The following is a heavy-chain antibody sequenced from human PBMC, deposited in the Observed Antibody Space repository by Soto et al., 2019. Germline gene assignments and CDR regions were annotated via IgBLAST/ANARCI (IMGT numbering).Heavy chain of an antibody. CDR3: VRQGIDSLHGLVDV. CDR1: SGPSRSHN. J-gene: IGHJ6*02. CDR2: VYYTGDT. V-gene: IGHV4-59*08. Sequence: QVQVQQSGPGLVKPSETLSLTCTVSSGPSRSHNWGWIRQPPGRGLEWIGYVYYTGDTSYNPSLKSRVPISADTSTNHLSLTLRSVTAADTAVYYCVRQGIDSLHGLVDVWGQGTTVSVSS. D-gene: IGHD2-21*01.